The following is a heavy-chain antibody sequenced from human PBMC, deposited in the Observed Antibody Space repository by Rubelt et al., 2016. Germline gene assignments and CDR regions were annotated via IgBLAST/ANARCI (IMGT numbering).Heavy chain of an antibody. D-gene: IGHD5-18*01. J-gene: IGHJ4*02. CDR1: GGTFSSYA. Sequence: QVQLVQSGAEVKKPGSSVKVSCKASGGTFSSYAISWVRQAPGQGLEWTGGIIPFFGTANCAQKFQGRVTSTADESTSTAYMELSSLRSEDTAVYYCARLSIFEDTAMVMSDYWGQGTLVTVSS. CDR2: IIPFFGTA. V-gene: IGHV1-69*01. CDR3: ARLSIFEDTAMVMSDY.